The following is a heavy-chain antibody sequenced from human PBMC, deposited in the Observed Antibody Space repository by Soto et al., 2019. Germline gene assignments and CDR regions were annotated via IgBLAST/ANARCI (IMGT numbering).Heavy chain of an antibody. CDR3: ARWAETTYFGY. Sequence: SETLSLTSTISGGSIISTSWWSWVRQPPGKGLEWIGEIYLGGRTNYNPSLKSRVTISVDKSKNQFSLKLSSVTAADTAVYYCARWAETTYFGYWSQGILVTVSS. V-gene: IGHV4-4*02. D-gene: IGHD1-7*01. J-gene: IGHJ4*02. CDR1: GGSIISTSW. CDR2: IYLGGRT.